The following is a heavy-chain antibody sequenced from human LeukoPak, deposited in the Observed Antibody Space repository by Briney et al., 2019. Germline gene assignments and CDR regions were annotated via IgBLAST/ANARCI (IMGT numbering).Heavy chain of an antibody. V-gene: IGHV3-9*01. CDR1: GFTFDDYA. Sequence: SLRLSCAASGFTFDDYAMHWVRQAPGKGLEWVSGISWNSGSIGYADSVKGRFTISRDNAKNSLYLQMNSLRAEDTALYYCAKEAQDAFDIWGQGTMVTVSS. CDR3: AKEAQDAFDI. J-gene: IGHJ3*02. CDR2: ISWNSGSI.